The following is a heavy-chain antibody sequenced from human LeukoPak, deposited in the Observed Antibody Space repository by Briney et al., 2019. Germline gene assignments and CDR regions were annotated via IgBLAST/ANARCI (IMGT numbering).Heavy chain of an antibody. Sequence: ASVRVSCKASGFTFTHYGIGWLRQAPGQGLEWMGWISAYNGDTKYAQSFQGRLTMTTDTSTSTAYMELRSLTSDDTAVYYCARDFSNTSGFKVVVDFWGQGTQVTVSS. CDR2: ISAYNGDT. J-gene: IGHJ4*02. D-gene: IGHD3-22*01. CDR3: ARDFSNTSGFKVVVDF. CDR1: GFTFTHYG. V-gene: IGHV1-18*01.